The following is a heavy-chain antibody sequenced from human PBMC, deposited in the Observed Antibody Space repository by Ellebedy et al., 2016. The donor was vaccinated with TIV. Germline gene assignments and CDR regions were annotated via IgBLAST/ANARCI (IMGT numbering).Heavy chain of an antibody. Sequence: SVKVSCXASGGTFSSYAISWVRQAPGQGLEWMGGIIPIFGTANYAQKFQGRVTMTRDTSISTAYMELSRLRSDDTAVYYCAREPIVATTFHDYWGQGTLVTVSS. CDR1: GGTFSSYA. J-gene: IGHJ4*02. D-gene: IGHD5-12*01. CDR3: AREPIVATTFHDY. CDR2: IIPIFGTA. V-gene: IGHV1-69*05.